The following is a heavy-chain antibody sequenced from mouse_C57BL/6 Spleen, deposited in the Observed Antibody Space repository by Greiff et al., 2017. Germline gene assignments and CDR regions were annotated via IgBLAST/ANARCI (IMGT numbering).Heavy chain of an antibody. CDR1: GYAFSSSW. CDR3: ARDSMDAMDY. V-gene: IGHV1-82*01. CDR2: IYPGDGDT. J-gene: IGHJ4*01. D-gene: IGHD2-10*02. Sequence: QVQLQQSGPELVKPGASVKISCKASGYAFSSSWMNWVKQRPGKGLEWIGRIYPGDGDTNYNGKFKGKATLTADKSSSTAYMQLSSLTSEDSAVYFCARDSMDAMDYWGQGTSVTVSS.